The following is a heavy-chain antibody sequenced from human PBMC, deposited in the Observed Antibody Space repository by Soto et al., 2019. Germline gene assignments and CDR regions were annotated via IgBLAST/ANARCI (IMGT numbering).Heavy chain of an antibody. D-gene: IGHD2-15*01. V-gene: IGHV3-23*01. J-gene: IGHJ3*02. CDR2: ISGSGGST. CDR3: AKTAPNGENIVVVVAASHDAFDI. CDR1: GFTFSSYA. Sequence: GSLRLSCAASGFTFSSYAMSWVRQAPGKGLEWVSAISGSGGSTYYADSVKGRFTISRDNSKNTLYLQMNSLRAEDTAVYYCAKTAPNGENIVVVVAASHDAFDIWGQGTMVTVSS.